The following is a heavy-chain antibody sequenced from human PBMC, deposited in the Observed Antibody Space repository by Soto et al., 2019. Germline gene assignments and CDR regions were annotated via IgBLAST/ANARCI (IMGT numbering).Heavy chain of an antibody. D-gene: IGHD5-18*01. CDR2: IKQDGSEK. CDR3: ARKSWVQLWPRHDAFDI. CDR1: GFTFSSYW. J-gene: IGHJ3*02. Sequence: GGSLRLSCAASGFTFSSYWMSWVRQAPGKGLEWVANIKQDGSEKYYVVSVKGRFTISRDNAKNSLYLQMNSLRAEDTAVYYCARKSWVQLWPRHDAFDIWGQGTMVTVSS. V-gene: IGHV3-7*01.